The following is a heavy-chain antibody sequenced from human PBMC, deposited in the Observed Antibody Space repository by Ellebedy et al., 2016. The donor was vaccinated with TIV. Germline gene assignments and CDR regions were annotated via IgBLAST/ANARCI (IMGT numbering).Heavy chain of an antibody. J-gene: IGHJ3*02. CDR2: IYYSGST. Sequence: SETLSLTCTMSGGSFTTYYWSWIRQPPGKGLEWIGYIYYSGSTNYNPSLKSRVTISVDTSKNQFSLKLSSVTAADTAVYYCARPAAAIAGAFDIWGQGTTVTVSS. V-gene: IGHV4-59*01. CDR3: ARPAAAIAGAFDI. CDR1: GGSFTTYY. D-gene: IGHD2-2*01.